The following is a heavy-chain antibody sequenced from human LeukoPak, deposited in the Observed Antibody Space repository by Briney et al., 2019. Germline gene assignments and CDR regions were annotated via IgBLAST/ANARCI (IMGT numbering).Heavy chain of an antibody. CDR2: IIPIFGTA. V-gene: IGHV1-69*05. Sequence: ASVKVSCKASGGTFSSYAISWVRQAPGQGLEWMGRIIPIFGTANYAQKFQGRVTITTDESTSTAYMELSSLRSEDTAVYYCARGGGMATTPPDYWGQGTLVTVSS. CDR3: ARGGGMATTPPDY. D-gene: IGHD5-24*01. J-gene: IGHJ4*02. CDR1: GGTFSSYA.